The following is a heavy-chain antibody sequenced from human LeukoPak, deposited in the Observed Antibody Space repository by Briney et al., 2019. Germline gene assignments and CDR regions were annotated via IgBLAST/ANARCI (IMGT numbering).Heavy chain of an antibody. J-gene: IGHJ3*02. Sequence: GGSLRLSCAASGFTFSSYAMHWVRQAPGKGLEYLSYIGISSDYTVYADSVKGRFTISRDNAKNSLYLEMNSLRVEDTAVYHCARDKDWAFDIWGRGTMVTVSS. D-gene: IGHD2-15*01. CDR2: IGISSDYT. V-gene: IGHV3-21*05. CDR3: ARDKDWAFDI. CDR1: GFTFSSYA.